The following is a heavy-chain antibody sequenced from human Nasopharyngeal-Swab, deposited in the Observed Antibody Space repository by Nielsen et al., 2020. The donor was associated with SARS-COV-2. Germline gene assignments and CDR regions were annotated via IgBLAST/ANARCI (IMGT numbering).Heavy chain of an antibody. CDR2: IIPIFGTA. V-gene: IGHV1-69*01. Sequence: WARQAPGQGLEWVGGIIPIFGTANYAQKFQGRVTITADESTSTAYMELSSLRSEDTAVYYCALITMVRGVTAGQLDPWGQGTLVTVSS. CDR3: ALITMVRGVTAGQLDP. D-gene: IGHD3-10*01. J-gene: IGHJ5*02.